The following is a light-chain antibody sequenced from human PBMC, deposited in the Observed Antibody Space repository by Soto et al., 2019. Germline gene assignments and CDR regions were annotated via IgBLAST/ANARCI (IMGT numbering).Light chain of an antibody. Sequence: QSVLTQPPSVSAAPGQKVIISCSGSSFNIGNNYVSWYQQLPGTAPKLLIYDNNKRPSGIPDRFSGSKSGTSATLAISGLQSDDEADDYCASWDDSLNGLLFGTGTKVTVL. J-gene: IGLJ1*01. CDR2: DNN. V-gene: IGLV1-51*01. CDR1: SFNIGNNY. CDR3: ASWDDSLNGLL.